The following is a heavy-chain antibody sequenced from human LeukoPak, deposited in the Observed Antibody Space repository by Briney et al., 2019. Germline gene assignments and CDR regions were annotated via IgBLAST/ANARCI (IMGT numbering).Heavy chain of an antibody. D-gene: IGHD5-12*01. CDR2: INPNSGGT. Sequence: GASVKVSCKASGYTFTGYYMHWVRQAPGQGLEWMGWINPNSGGTNYAQKFQGRVTMTRDTSISTAYMELSRLRSNDTAVYYCAREGRYSGYDWGVDYYYMDVWGKGTTVTVSS. CDR3: AREGRYSGYDWGVDYYYMDV. CDR1: GYTFTGYY. J-gene: IGHJ6*03. V-gene: IGHV1-2*02.